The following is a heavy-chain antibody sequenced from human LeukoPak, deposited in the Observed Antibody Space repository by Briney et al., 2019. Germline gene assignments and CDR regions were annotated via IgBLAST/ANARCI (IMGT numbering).Heavy chain of an antibody. D-gene: IGHD2-21*01. CDR3: ARDLFVVPRRDAFDI. V-gene: IGHV4-61*09. Sequence: SQTLSLTCTVSGGSITSDTYYWNWIRQPAGKGLEWIGHISNTGSTNYNPSLKSRVTISIDTSKNQFSLKLSSVTAADTAVYYCARDLFVVPRRDAFDIWGQGTMVTVSS. J-gene: IGHJ3*02. CDR2: ISNTGST. CDR1: GGSITSDTYY.